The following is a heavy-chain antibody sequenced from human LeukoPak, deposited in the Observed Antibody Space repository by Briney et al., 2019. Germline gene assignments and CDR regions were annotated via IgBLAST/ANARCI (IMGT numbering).Heavy chain of an antibody. CDR3: ARDLYGSGSSFDY. D-gene: IGHD3-10*01. Sequence: SETLSLTCTVSGGSISSYYWSWIRQPPGKGLEWIGYIYYSGSTNYNPSLKSRVTISVDTSKNQFSPKLSSVTAADPAVYYCARDLYGSGSSFDYWGQGTLVTVSS. V-gene: IGHV4-59*01. J-gene: IGHJ4*02. CDR2: IYYSGST. CDR1: GGSISSYY.